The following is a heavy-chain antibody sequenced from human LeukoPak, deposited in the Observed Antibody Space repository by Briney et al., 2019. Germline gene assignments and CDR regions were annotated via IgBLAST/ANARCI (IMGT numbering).Heavy chain of an antibody. CDR3: AKARDQGRITMIVVVITSGFDP. V-gene: IGHV3-23*01. Sequence: GGSLRLSCAASGFTFSSYAMSWVRQAPGKGLEWVSAISGSGGSTYYADSVKGRFTISRDNSKNTLYLQMNSLRAEDTAVYYCAKARDQGRITMIVVVITSGFDPWGQGTLVTVSS. CDR1: GFTFSSYA. D-gene: IGHD3-22*01. CDR2: ISGSGGST. J-gene: IGHJ5*02.